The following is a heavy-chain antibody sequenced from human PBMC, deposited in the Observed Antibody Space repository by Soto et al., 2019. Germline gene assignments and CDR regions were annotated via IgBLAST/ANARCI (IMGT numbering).Heavy chain of an antibody. Sequence: ASVKVSCKASGYTFTSYGISWVRQAPGQGLEWMGWISAYNGNTNYAQKLQGRVTMTTDTSTSTAYMELRSLRSDDTAVYYCARDNVVAGTSKDFDYWGQGTLVTVSS. CDR3: ARDNVVAGTSKDFDY. J-gene: IGHJ4*02. V-gene: IGHV1-18*01. D-gene: IGHD6-19*01. CDR2: ISAYNGNT. CDR1: GYTFTSYG.